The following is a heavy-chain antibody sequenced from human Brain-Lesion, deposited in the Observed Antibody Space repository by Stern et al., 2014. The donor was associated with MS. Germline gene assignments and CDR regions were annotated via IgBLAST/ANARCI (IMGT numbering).Heavy chain of an antibody. CDR1: GYLFDDYW. V-gene: IGHV5-51*03. D-gene: IGHD5-12*01. CDR3: ARSPATPSGYDRFDY. CDR2: IFPRDSNT. J-gene: IGHJ4*02. Sequence: QLVQSGAEVKKPGESLKISCEASGYLFDDYWIGWVRQMSGRGLELVAIIFPRDSNTRYSPSVQGQVTISAAKSISTAYLQWSSLKASDPAMYYWARSPATPSGYDRFDYWGQGALVTVSS.